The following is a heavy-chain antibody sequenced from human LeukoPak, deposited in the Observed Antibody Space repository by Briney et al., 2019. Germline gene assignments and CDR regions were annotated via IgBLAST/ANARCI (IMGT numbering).Heavy chain of an antibody. CDR3: AKDSSGYYWDY. D-gene: IGHD3-22*01. CDR2: IKQDGSEK. CDR1: GFTFSSYW. J-gene: IGHJ4*02. Sequence: PGGSLRLSCAASGFTFSSYWMSWVRQAPGKGLECVANIKQDGSEKYYVDSVKGRFTISRDNSKNSLYLQMNSLRAEDTALYYCAKDSSGYYWDYWGRGTLVTVSS. V-gene: IGHV3-7*03.